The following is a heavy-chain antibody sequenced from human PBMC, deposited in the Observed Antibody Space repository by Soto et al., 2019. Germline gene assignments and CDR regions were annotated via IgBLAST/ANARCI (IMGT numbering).Heavy chain of an antibody. D-gene: IGHD2-15*01. J-gene: IGHJ4*02. CDR2: MSRSSRYI. CDR3: ARDGGVAATMHNYFEY. Sequence: VGSLRLSCASSVCTFNSYSMNCVRHSPGKWLEWVSSMSRSSRYIYYADSVKGRFTISRDNARNSVYLQMKSLRAEDTAVYYCARDGGVAATMHNYFEYWGQGTLVIVSS. CDR1: VCTFNSYS. V-gene: IGHV3-21*01.